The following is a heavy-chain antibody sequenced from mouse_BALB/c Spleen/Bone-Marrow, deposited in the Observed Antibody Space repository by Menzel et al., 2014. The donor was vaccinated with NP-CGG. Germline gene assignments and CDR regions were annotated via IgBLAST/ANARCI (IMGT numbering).Heavy chain of an antibody. Sequence: EVQLQQSGPELVKPGASVKMSCKASGYTFTDYYMDWVKQSHGESFEWIGRVNPYNGGTSYNQKFKGKATLTVDKSSSTAYMEPNSLTSEDSAVYYCARGIYYGNYFDYWGQGTTLTVSS. CDR2: VNPYNGGT. CDR3: ARGIYYGNYFDY. V-gene: IGHV1-19*01. J-gene: IGHJ2*01. CDR1: GYTFTDYY. D-gene: IGHD2-1*01.